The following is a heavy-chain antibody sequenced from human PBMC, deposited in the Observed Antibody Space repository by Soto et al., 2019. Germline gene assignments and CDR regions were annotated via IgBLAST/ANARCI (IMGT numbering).Heavy chain of an antibody. CDR3: ARHVLNWNVKLNWFEP. Sequence: TLSLTCTVSGGSISSYYWSWIRQPPGKGLEWIGCIYYSGSTNYNPSLKSRVTISVDTSKNQFSLKLSSVTAADTAVYYCARHVLNWNVKLNWFEPWGQGTLVTVSS. D-gene: IGHD1-1*01. CDR2: IYYSGST. V-gene: IGHV4-59*08. CDR1: GGSISSYY. J-gene: IGHJ5*02.